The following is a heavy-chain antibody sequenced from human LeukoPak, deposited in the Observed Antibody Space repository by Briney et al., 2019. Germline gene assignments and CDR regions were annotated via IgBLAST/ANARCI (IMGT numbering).Heavy chain of an antibody. V-gene: IGHV4-59*08. J-gene: IGHJ5*02. D-gene: IGHD6-13*01. CDR3: ARRGYLQKCFDP. CDR1: GSSINPYY. CDR2: IYYTGTT. Sequence: SETLSLTCAVSGSSINPYYWNWIRQPPGKGLEWIGYIYYTGTTKYNPSLKNRVYISLDTSKNQFSLELNSVTAADTAVYYCARRGYLQKCFDPWGQGSLVTVSS.